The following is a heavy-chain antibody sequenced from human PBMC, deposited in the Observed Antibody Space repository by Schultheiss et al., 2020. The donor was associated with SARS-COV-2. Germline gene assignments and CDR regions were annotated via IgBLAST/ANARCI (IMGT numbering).Heavy chain of an antibody. Sequence: SETLSLTCAVYGGSFSGYYWSWIRQPPGKGLEWIGYIYYSGSTNYNPSLKSRVTISVDTSKNQFSLKLSSVTAADTAVYYCAKVGWEVAGTGYWGQGTLVTVSS. D-gene: IGHD6-19*01. CDR2: IYYSGST. CDR1: GGSFSGYY. J-gene: IGHJ4*02. V-gene: IGHV4-59*12. CDR3: AKVGWEVAGTGY.